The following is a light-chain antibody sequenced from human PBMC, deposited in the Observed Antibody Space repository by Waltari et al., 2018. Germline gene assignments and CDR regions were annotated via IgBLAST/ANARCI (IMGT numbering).Light chain of an antibody. CDR2: DVT. Sequence: QSALTQPASVSGSPGQSITISCSGVGSAVGASDYVSWHQHHPGNAPQVIIYDVTNRPSRVSDRFSASKSANTASLTISRLQPEDEADYYCSSQTLDGLVLFGGGTRLTVL. J-gene: IGLJ2*01. CDR3: SSQTLDGLVL. CDR1: GSAVGASDY. V-gene: IGLV2-14*03.